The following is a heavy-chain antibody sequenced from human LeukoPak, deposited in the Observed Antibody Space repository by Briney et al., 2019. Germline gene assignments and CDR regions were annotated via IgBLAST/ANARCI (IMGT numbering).Heavy chain of an antibody. CDR3: ARGYYDSSGYYAEFYMDV. J-gene: IGHJ6*03. CDR1: GYTFTGYY. Sequence: ASVKVSCKASGYTFTGYYMHWVRQAPGQGLEWMGWINPNSGGTNYAQKFQGRVTMTRDTSISTAYMELSRLRSDDTAVYYCARGYYDSSGYYAEFYMDVWGKGTTVTVSS. D-gene: IGHD3-22*01. V-gene: IGHV1-2*02. CDR2: INPNSGGT.